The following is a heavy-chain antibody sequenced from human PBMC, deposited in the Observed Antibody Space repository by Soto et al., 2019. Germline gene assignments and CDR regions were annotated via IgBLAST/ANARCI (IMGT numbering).Heavy chain of an antibody. CDR2: IYYSGNT. J-gene: IGHJ4*02. Sequence: SETLSLTCIVSGGSISSSSYYWGWIRQPPGKGLEWIGGIYYSGNTDYNPSLKSRVTISVDTSKNQFSLKMSSVTAADTAVYYCARKFDYWGQGTLVTVSS. CDR1: GGSISSSSYY. CDR3: ARKFDY. V-gene: IGHV4-39*01.